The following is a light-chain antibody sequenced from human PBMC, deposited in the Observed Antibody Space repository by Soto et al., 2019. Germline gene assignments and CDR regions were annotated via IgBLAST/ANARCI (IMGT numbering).Light chain of an antibody. CDR2: DAS. J-gene: IGKJ1*01. Sequence: DIQMTQSPSTLSASVGDRDTITCRSSQSISTSLAWYQQKPGKAPNLLIHDASSLESGVPSRFSGSGSGTEFTLAISGLQPDDFATYHCQQYDGYSRTFGQGAKVDIK. CDR3: QQYDGYSRT. V-gene: IGKV1-5*01. CDR1: QSISTS.